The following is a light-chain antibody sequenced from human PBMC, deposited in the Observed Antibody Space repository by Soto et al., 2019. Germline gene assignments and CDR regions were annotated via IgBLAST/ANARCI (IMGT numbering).Light chain of an antibody. J-gene: IGLJ1*01. CDR3: ISYTSRRIYV. CDR2: EVS. Sequence: ALTQPASVSRSPGQSITISCTGTSSDVGAYNYVSWYQQHPGRAPKLMIYEVSSRPSGVSNRFSGSKSDNTASLTISGLQAEDEADYYCISYTSRRIYVFGTGTKVTVL. V-gene: IGLV2-14*01. CDR1: SSDVGAYNY.